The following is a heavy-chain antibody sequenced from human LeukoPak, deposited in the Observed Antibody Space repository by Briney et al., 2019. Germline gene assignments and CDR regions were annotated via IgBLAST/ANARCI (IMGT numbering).Heavy chain of an antibody. CDR3: ARRIRAKTRYCSGGSCPGGYYYYGMDV. Sequence: TGRSLRLSCAASGFTFSSYAMHWVRQAPGKGLEWVTVISYDGSNKYYADSVKGRFTISRDNSKNTLYLQMNSLRAEDTAVYYCARRIRAKTRYCSGGSCPGGYYYYGMDVWGQGTTVTVSS. CDR1: GFTFSSYA. J-gene: IGHJ6*02. CDR2: ISYDGSNK. D-gene: IGHD2-15*01. V-gene: IGHV3-30*04.